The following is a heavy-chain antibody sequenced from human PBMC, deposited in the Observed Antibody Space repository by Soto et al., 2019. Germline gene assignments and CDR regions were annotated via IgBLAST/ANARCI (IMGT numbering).Heavy chain of an antibody. D-gene: IGHD6-19*01. J-gene: IGHJ4*02. V-gene: IGHV4-4*02. CDR3: ASDGAVAGISFDY. CDR2: IYHSGSP. CDR1: GGSISSSNW. Sequence: SETLSLTCAVSGGSISSSNWWSWVRQPPGKGLEWIGEIYHSGSPNYNPSLKSRVTISVDKSKNQFSLKLSSVTAADTAVYHRASDGAVAGISFDYWGQGTLVTVSS.